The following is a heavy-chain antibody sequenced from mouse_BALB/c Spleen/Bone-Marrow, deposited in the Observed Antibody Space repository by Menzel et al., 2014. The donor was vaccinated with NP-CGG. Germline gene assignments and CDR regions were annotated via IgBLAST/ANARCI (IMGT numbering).Heavy chain of an antibody. Sequence: QVQLKESGPGLVAPSQSLSITCTVSGFSLKNYGVHWVRQPPGKGLEWLGVIGTGRCTNYNSALMSRLSISKDNSKSQVFLKMNSLQTDDTAMYYCARDRAYGNWYFDVWGAGTTVTVSS. CDR2: IGTGRCT. D-gene: IGHD2-1*01. CDR1: GFSLKNYG. V-gene: IGHV2-9*02. CDR3: ARDRAYGNWYFDV. J-gene: IGHJ1*01.